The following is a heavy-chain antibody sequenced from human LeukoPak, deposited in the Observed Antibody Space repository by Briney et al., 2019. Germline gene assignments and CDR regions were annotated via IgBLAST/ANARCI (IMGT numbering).Heavy chain of an antibody. Sequence: ASVKVSCKASGYTFTSYGISWVRQAPGQGLEWMGWMNPNSGNTGYAQKFQGRLTMTRDTSISTAYMELSSLRSEDTAVYYCARAPARYSRSPNYNWFDPWGQGTLVTVSS. CDR1: GYTFTSYG. V-gene: IGHV1-8*02. D-gene: IGHD6-6*01. J-gene: IGHJ5*02. CDR2: MNPNSGNT. CDR3: ARAPARYSRSPNYNWFDP.